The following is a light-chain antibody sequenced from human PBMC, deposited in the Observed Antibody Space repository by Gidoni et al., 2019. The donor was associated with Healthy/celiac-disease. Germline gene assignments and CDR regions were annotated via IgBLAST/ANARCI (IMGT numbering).Light chain of an antibody. V-gene: IGKV3-20*01. CDR3: QQYGSRWT. CDR1: QSVSSSY. J-gene: IGKJ1*01. Sequence: EIVLTQSPGTLSLSPGERATLSCRASQSVSSSYLAWCQQKPGQAPRLLIYGASSRATGIPDRFSGSGSGTDFTLTISRLEPEDFAVYYCQQYGSRWTFGQGTKVEIK. CDR2: GAS.